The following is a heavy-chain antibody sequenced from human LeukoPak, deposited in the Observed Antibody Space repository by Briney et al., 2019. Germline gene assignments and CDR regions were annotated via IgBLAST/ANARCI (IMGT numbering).Heavy chain of an antibody. Sequence: GGSLRLSCAASGFTFSNYAMSWVRRAPGKGLEWVSTISGSGGSTYYADSVKGRFTISRDSSKNTLYLQMNSLRAEDTAVYYCAKGRSSGWYPRFDFWGQGTLVTVSS. CDR1: GFTFSNYA. CDR3: AKGRSSGWYPRFDF. D-gene: IGHD6-19*01. CDR2: ISGSGGST. V-gene: IGHV3-23*01. J-gene: IGHJ4*02.